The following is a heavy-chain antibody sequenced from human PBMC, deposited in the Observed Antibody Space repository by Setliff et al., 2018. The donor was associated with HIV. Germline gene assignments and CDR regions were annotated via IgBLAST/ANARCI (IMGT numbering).Heavy chain of an antibody. J-gene: IGHJ3*02. V-gene: IGHV4-34*01. D-gene: IGHD3-3*01. Sequence: SETLSLTCAVFDGSRSGIHWSWIRQPLGKGLEWVAEINFGGGTNYNPSLKSRVTISADTSKNQFSLKLTSVTAADTAVYYCARSKTFYDFWGGYYAHGAFKIWGLGTMVTVSS. CDR1: DGSRSGIH. CDR3: ARSKTFYDFWGGYYAHGAFKI. CDR2: INFGGGT.